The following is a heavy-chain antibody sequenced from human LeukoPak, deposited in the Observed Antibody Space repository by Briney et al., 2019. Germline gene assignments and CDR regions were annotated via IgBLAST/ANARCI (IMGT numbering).Heavy chain of an antibody. CDR2: IYYSGST. CDR3: ARYYYDSSGPSGFDP. CDR1: GGSISSYY. J-gene: IGHJ5*02. Sequence: PSETLSLTCTVSGGSISSYYWSWIRQPPGKGLEWIGYIYYSGSTNYNPSLKSRVTISVDTSKNQFSLKLSSVTAADTAVYYCARYYYDSSGPSGFDPWGQGTLVTVSS. D-gene: IGHD3-22*01. V-gene: IGHV4-59*08.